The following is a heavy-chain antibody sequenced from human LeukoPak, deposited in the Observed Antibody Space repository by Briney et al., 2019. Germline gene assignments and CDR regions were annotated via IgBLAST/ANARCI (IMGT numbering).Heavy chain of an antibody. J-gene: IGHJ4*02. Sequence: ASVKVSCKASGYTFTNYGITSGRHAPGQGLEWMGWISAFNGDTRNAQKLQGRVTMTTDTSTSTAYMELRSLRSDDTAVYFCARGGQSDYWGQGTLVTVSS. CDR1: GYTFTNYG. CDR3: ARGGQSDY. CDR2: ISAFNGDT. V-gene: IGHV1-18*01.